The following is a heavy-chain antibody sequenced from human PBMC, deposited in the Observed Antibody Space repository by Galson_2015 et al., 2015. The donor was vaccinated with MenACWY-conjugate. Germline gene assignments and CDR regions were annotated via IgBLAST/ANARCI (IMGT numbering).Heavy chain of an antibody. V-gene: IGHV1-18*01. J-gene: IGHJ6*03. Sequence: SVKVSCKASGYTFTSYGISWVRQAPGQGLEWMGWISAYNGNTNYAQKLQGRVTMTTDTSTSTAYMELRSPRSDDTAVYYCARASGYPTYYYYYMDVWGKGTTVTVSS. D-gene: IGHD3-22*01. CDR2: ISAYNGNT. CDR3: ARASGYPTYYYYYMDV. CDR1: GYTFTSYG.